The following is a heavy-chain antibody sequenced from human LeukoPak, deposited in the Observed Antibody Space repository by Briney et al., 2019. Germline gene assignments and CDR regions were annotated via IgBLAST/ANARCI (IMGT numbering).Heavy chain of an antibody. CDR2: ISSSSSYI. D-gene: IGHD3-9*01. CDR3: AREARSGYFD. V-gene: IGHV3-21*01. Sequence: GGSLRLSCAASGFTFSSYSMNWVRRAPGKGLEWVSSISSSSSYIYYADSVKGRFTISRDNAKNTLYLQMNGLRAEDTAVYYCAREARSGYFDWGQGTLVTVS. CDR1: GFTFSSYS. J-gene: IGHJ4*02.